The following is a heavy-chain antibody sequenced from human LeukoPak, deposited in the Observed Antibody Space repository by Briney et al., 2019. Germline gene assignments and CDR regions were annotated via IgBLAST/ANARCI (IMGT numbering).Heavy chain of an antibody. V-gene: IGHV1-69*04. D-gene: IGHD6-6*01. CDR1: GGTFSSYA. J-gene: IGHJ6*03. Sequence: SVKVSCKASGGTFSSYAISWVRQAPGQGLEWMGRIIPILGIANYAQKFQGRVTITRNTSISTAYMELSSLRSEDTAVYYCARAKYSSSGRDYYYYMDVWGKGTTATVSS. CDR3: ARAKYSSSGRDYYYYMDV. CDR2: IIPILGIA.